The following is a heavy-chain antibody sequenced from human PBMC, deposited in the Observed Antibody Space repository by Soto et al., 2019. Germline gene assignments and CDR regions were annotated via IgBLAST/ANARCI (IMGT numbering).Heavy chain of an antibody. CDR3: ARESDYDTFDC. CDR1: GFTFSSYK. V-gene: IGHV3-48*03. Sequence: EVQLVESGGGLVQPGGSLRLSCAASGFTFSSYKMNWVRQAPGKGLEWVSYISGSGGSIHYADSLKGRFTISRDNAKKSLFLQMNGLRAEDTAVYYCARESDYDTFDCWGQGTLVTVSS. CDR2: ISGSGGSI. J-gene: IGHJ4*02. D-gene: IGHD3-9*01.